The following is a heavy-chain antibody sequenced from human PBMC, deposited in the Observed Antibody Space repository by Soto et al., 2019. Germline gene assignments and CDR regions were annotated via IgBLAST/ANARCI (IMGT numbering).Heavy chain of an antibody. D-gene: IGHD3-22*01. Sequence: QVQLVQSGAEVEKPGSSVTVACTASGGTFGSYAFNWVRQAPGQGLEWMGGINPMSGTTAYAQKFHGRLTTNADESTSTVYMELSSLRSEDTAIYYWAREGKDTSGHYKKYFEDWGQGTLVTVSS. J-gene: IGHJ4*02. CDR3: AREGKDTSGHYKKYFED. V-gene: IGHV1-69*01. CDR1: GGTFGSYA. CDR2: INPMSGTT.